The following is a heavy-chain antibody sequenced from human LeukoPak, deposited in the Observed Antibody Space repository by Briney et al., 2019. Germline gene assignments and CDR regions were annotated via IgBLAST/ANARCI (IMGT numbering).Heavy chain of an antibody. V-gene: IGHV3-48*01. D-gene: IGHD1-26*01. J-gene: IGHJ4*02. CDR3: ARDLVGTSGAN. Sequence: GGSLRLSCAASGFTFSRIAMSWVRQAPGRGLEWVSYITSSSSPIYYADSVKGRFSISRDNAKNSLYLQMNSLRAEDTAVYYCARDLVGTSGANWGQGTLVTVSS. CDR1: GFTFSRIA. CDR2: ITSSSSPI.